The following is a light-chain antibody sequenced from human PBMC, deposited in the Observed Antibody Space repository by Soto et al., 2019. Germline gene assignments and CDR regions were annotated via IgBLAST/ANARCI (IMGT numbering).Light chain of an antibody. Sequence: DIQMTQSPSSLSASVGDRVTITCRASQSVSTYLNWYQQRPGKAPNLLIYAASSLQSGVPSRFSGSGSGTDFNLTISSLQPEDFATYYCLQSYNIPITFGQGTRLEIK. V-gene: IGKV1-39*01. CDR3: LQSYNIPIT. CDR2: AAS. J-gene: IGKJ5*01. CDR1: QSVSTY.